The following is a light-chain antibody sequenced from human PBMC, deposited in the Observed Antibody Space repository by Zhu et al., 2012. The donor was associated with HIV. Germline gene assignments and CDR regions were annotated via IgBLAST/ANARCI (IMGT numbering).Light chain of an antibody. CDR1: QNVYKF. V-gene: IGKV1-5*03. J-gene: IGKJ2*01. Sequence: DIQMTQSPSTLSASVGDRVTIACRASQNVYKFVAWYQQKPDKAPKVLIYEASKLQTGAPSRFSGSGSGTEFTLTISSLQPDDFATYSCQQYYTPSYNFGQGTKLQIK. CDR2: EAS. CDR3: QQYYTPSYN.